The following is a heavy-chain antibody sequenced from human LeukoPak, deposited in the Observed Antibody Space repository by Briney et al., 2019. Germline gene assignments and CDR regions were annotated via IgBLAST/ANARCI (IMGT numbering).Heavy chain of an antibody. D-gene: IGHD3-3*01. CDR3: ARGGYDFWSGLDY. V-gene: IGHV4-59*01. J-gene: IGHJ4*02. CDR2: IYYSGST. Sequence: SETLSLTCTVSGGSISSYYWSWIRQPPGKGLEWIGYIYYSGSTNYNPSLKSRVTISVDTSKNQFSLKLSSVTAADTAVYYCARGGYDFWSGLDYWGQGALVIVSS. CDR1: GGSISSYY.